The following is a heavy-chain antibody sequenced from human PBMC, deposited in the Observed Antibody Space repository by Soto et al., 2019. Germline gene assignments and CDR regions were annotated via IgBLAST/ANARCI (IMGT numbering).Heavy chain of an antibody. CDR2: SYYSGST. V-gene: IGHV4-59*08. J-gene: IGHJ5*02. D-gene: IGHD1-1*01. CDR3: ARRQNWNNLFDP. Sequence: PSETLSLTCTVSGGSITNNYWSWIRQSPGKGLEWIGCSYYSGSTSYNPSLRSRVTISIDTSKTQFSLRLRSVTAADTAVYYCARRQNWNNLFDPWGQGTLVTVSS. CDR1: GGSITNNY.